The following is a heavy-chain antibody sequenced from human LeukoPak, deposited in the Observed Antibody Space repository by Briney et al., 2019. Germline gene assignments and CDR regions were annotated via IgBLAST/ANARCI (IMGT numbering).Heavy chain of an antibody. V-gene: IGHV1-2*02. J-gene: IGHJ4*02. D-gene: IGHD3-22*01. CDR3: ARAYYYDSSGARVGY. CDR1: EYTFTTYY. CDR2: INPNSGGT. Sequence: ASVKVSCKASEYTFTTYYMHWVRQAPGQGLEWMGWINPNSGGTNYAQKFQGRVTMTRDTSISTAYMELSRLRSDDTAVYYCARAYYYDSSGARVGYWGQGTLVTVSS.